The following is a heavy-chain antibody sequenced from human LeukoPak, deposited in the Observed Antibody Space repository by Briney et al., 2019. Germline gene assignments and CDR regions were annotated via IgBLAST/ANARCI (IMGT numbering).Heavy chain of an antibody. J-gene: IGHJ3*02. CDR1: GFTFDDYA. D-gene: IGHD3-16*01. V-gene: IGHV3-9*03. CDR3: AKDMSGGPLGAFDI. Sequence: PGGSLRLSCAASGFTFDDYAMDWVRQAPGKGLEWVSGISWNSGSIGYADSVKGRFTISRDNAKNSLYLQMNSLRAEDMASYYCAKDMSGGPLGAFDIWGQGTMVTVSS. CDR2: ISWNSGSI.